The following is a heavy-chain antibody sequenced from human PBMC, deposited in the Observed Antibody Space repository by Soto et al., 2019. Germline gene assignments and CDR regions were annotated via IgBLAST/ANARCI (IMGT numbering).Heavy chain of an antibody. CDR2: IIPIFGTA. CDR3: ARDYYDSSGYPRHYYGMDV. CDR1: GGTFSSYA. Sequence: SVKVSCKASGGTFSSYAISWVRQAPGQGLEWMGGIIPIFGTANYAQKFQGRVTITADESTSTAYMELSSLRSEDTAVYYCARDYYDSSGYPRHYYGMDVWGQGTTVTVSS. J-gene: IGHJ6*02. V-gene: IGHV1-69*13. D-gene: IGHD3-22*01.